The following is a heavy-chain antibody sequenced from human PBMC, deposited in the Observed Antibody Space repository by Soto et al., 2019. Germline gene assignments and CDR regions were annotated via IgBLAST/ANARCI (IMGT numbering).Heavy chain of an antibody. CDR2: ISGSGGST. D-gene: IGHD6-19*01. CDR3: AKAVTGYSSGWYYYYGMDV. Sequence: PGGSLRLSCAASGFTFSSYAMSWVRQAPGKGLEWVSAISGSGGSTYYADSVKGRFTISRDNSKNTLYLQMNSLRAEDTAVYYCAKAVTGYSSGWYYYYGMDVWGQGTTVTVSS. CDR1: GFTFSSYA. V-gene: IGHV3-23*01. J-gene: IGHJ6*02.